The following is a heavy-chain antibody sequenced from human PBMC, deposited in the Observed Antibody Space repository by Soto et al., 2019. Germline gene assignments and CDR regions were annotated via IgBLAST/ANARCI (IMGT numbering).Heavy chain of an antibody. D-gene: IGHD3-10*01. CDR1: GLNISSYA. CDR2: ISGSGGST. Sequence: GGSMRLSCAAAGLNISSYAMSWVRKNTGKGLEWVSAISGSGGSTYYADSVKGRFTISRDNSKNTLYLQMNSLRAEDTAVYYCAKSVDGSGTSPADYWGQGTLVTVSS. V-gene: IGHV3-23*01. CDR3: AKSVDGSGTSPADY. J-gene: IGHJ4*02.